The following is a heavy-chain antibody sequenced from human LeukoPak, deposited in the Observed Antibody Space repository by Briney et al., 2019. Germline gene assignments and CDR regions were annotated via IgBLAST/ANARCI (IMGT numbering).Heavy chain of an antibody. CDR2: IYYSGST. V-gene: IGHV4-39*01. J-gene: IGHJ3*02. D-gene: IGHD3-3*01. Sequence: SETLSLTCTVSGGSISSSSYYWGWIRQPPGKGLEWIESIYYSGSTYYNPSLKSRVTISVDTSKNQFSLKLSSVTAADTAVYYCARGHLYYDFWSGCHDAFDIWGQGTMVTVSS. CDR1: GGSISSSSYY. CDR3: ARGHLYYDFWSGCHDAFDI.